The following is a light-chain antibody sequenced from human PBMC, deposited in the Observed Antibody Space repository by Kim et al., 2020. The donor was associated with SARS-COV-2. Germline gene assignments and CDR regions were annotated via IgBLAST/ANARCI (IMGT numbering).Light chain of an antibody. J-gene: IGLJ2*01. Sequence: SSGLTQDPAVSVALGQTVRITCQGDSLRSYYASWYQQKAGQAPVVVIYGKNNRLSGIPDRFSGSTSGNTASLTITGAQAEDEAVYYCNSRDSSTNHLVFG. V-gene: IGLV3-19*01. CDR1: SLRSYY. CDR3: NSRDSSTNHLV. CDR2: GKN.